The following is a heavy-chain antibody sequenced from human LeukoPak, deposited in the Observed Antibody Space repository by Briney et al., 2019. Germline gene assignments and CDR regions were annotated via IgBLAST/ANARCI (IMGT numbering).Heavy chain of an antibody. Sequence: GGSLRLSCAASGFTFSSYAMSWVRQAPGKGLEWVSAISGSGGSTYYADSVKGRFNISRDNSKNTLYLQMNSLRAEDTAVYYCAKSPTRITMVRGVDYWGQGTLVTVSS. CDR3: AKSPTRITMVRGVDY. CDR1: GFTFSSYA. CDR2: ISGSGGST. J-gene: IGHJ4*02. D-gene: IGHD3-10*01. V-gene: IGHV3-23*01.